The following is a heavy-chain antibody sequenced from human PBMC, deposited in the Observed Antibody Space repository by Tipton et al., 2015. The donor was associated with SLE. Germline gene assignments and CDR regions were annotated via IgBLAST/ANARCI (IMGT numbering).Heavy chain of an antibody. D-gene: IGHD2-8*02. CDR1: GGSISSSGISRTYY. CDR2: IYYSGST. CDR3: ARGKISWAVFVVKNYFDS. J-gene: IGHJ4*02. V-gene: IGHV4-39*02. Sequence: TLSLTCTVSGGSISSSGISRTYYWGWIRQPPGKGLEWIGSIYYSGSTYYNPSLKSRVTISVDTSKNHFSLKLTSVTAADTAVYYCARGKISWAVFVVKNYFDSWGRGTLVTVSS.